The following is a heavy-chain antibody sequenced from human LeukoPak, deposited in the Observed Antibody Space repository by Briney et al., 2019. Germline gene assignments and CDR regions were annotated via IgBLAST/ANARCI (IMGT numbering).Heavy chain of an antibody. Sequence: PGGSLRLSCAASGFSFSSYSMNWVRQAPGKGLEWVSSISRSSSYIYYADSVKGRFTISRDNAKNSLYLQMNSLRAEDTAVYYCARTRYYYNSRSYGAPYYFDYWGQGTLVTVSS. CDR1: GFSFSSYS. CDR2: ISRSSSYI. CDR3: ARTRYYYNSRSYGAPYYFDY. J-gene: IGHJ4*02. D-gene: IGHD3-10*01. V-gene: IGHV3-21*01.